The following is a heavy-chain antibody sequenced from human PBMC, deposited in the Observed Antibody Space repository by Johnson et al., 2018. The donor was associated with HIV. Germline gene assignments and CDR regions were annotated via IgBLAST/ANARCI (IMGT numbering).Heavy chain of an antibody. CDR2: INWNGATP. J-gene: IGHJ3*02. D-gene: IGHD4-17*01. CDR3: TTDGEDYGDYMNAFDI. CDR1: GFTFDEYD. V-gene: IGHV3-20*04. Sequence: EMQLVESGGGVVRPGGSLRLSCAASGFTFDEYDMSWVRQAPGKGLEWVSGINWNGATPGSADSVKGRFTISRDNAKNSLYLQMNSLTAEDTALYYCTTDGEDYGDYMNAFDIWGQGTMVTVSS.